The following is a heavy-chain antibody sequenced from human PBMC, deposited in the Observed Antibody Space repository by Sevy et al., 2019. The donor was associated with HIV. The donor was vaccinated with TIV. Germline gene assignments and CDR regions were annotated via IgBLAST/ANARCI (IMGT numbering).Heavy chain of an antibody. V-gene: IGHV3-7*01. CDR1: GFSFSWYW. D-gene: IGHD3-22*01. Sequence: GGSLRLSCAASGFSFSWYWMTWVRQTPEKGLEWVANIKQDGSEKNYVDSVKGRFTISRDNAKNTLYLQMNSLRAEDTAVYYCARVPPYYYDSSGYYYFDYWGQGTLVTVSS. CDR2: IKQDGSEK. J-gene: IGHJ4*02. CDR3: ARVPPYYYDSSGYYYFDY.